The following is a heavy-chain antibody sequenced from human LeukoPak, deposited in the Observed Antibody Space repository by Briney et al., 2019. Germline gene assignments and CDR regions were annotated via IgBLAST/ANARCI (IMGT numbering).Heavy chain of an antibody. Sequence: SETLSLTCTVSGGFTSAYYWSWVRQPLGKGLEWLGSVFYSRNSNYNPSLTRRVAMSVDTSKSHFSLKLTSVTAADTAVYYCARVNPLGYFDQWGQGTLVAVSS. CDR3: ARVNPLGYFDQ. V-gene: IGHV4-59*13. CDR2: VFYSRNS. J-gene: IGHJ4*02. CDR1: GGFTSAYY.